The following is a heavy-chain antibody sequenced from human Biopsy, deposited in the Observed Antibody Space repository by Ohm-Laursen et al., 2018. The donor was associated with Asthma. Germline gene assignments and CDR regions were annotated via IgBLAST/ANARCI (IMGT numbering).Heavy chain of an antibody. Sequence: SVKVSCKASDYIFPRYYISWVRQAPGQGLEWMGWINTNTGNPTYAQGFTGRFVFSLDTSVNTAHLQISSLKAEDTAVYYCARMISYYHEMRAPFFDYWGQGTLVTVSS. D-gene: IGHD3-22*01. V-gene: IGHV7-4-1*02. CDR2: INTNTGNP. CDR3: ARMISYYHEMRAPFFDY. J-gene: IGHJ4*02. CDR1: DYIFPRYY.